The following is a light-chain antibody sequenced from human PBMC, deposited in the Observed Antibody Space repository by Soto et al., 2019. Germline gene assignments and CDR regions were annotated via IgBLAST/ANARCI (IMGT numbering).Light chain of an antibody. CDR2: DAS. Sequence: IVLTQSPATLSVSPGERATLSCRASQSVSSYLAWYQQKPGQAPRLLIYDASNRATGIPARFSGSGSGTDFTLTISSLEPEDFAVYYCQQRSNWPPTFGQGTR. CDR1: QSVSSY. CDR3: QQRSNWPPT. V-gene: IGKV3-11*01. J-gene: IGKJ5*01.